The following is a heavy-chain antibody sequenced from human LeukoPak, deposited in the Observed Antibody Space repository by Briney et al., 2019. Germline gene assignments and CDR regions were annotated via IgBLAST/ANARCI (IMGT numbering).Heavy chain of an antibody. CDR3: ARGTLYRGWSYYLDF. CDR2: VYYSGTT. J-gene: IGHJ4*02. D-gene: IGHD6-19*01. CDR1: GDSISLSFYY. Sequence: PSETLSLTCSVSGDSISLSFYYWGWIRQPPGKALEWIGSVYYSGTTSYNPSPKSRVTISVDMSKNHFSLRLRSVTAADTAMYYCARGTLYRGWSYYLDFWGQGSQVTVSS. V-gene: IGHV4-39*07.